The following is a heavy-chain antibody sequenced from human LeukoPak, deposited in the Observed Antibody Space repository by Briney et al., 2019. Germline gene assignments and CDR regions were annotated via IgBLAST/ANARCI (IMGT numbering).Heavy chain of an antibody. CDR3: ARSPIAVAGNYFDY. CDR2: INPNSGGT. D-gene: IGHD6-19*01. CDR1: GYTFTVYY. J-gene: IGHJ4*02. V-gene: IGHV1-2*04. Sequence: ASVTVSFTASGYTFTVYYMHWVRQAPGQGLEWMGWINPNSGGTNYAQKFQGWVTMTRDTSISTAYMELSRLRSDDTAVYYCARSPIAVAGNYFDYRGQGTLVTVSS.